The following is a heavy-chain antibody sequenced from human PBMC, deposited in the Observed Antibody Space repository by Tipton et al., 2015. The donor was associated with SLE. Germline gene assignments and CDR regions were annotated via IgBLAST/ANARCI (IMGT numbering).Heavy chain of an antibody. D-gene: IGHD2-2*02. Sequence: GSLRLSCAASGFNFRGYSMNWVRQAPGKGLEWVSYISSSGSTINYADSVKGRFTISRDNAKNSLYLQMNSLRAEDTSIYYCARESHTSDFDSWGQGTLVTVSS. V-gene: IGHV3-48*03. J-gene: IGHJ4*02. CDR1: GFNFRGYS. CDR2: ISSSGSTI. CDR3: ARESHTSDFDS.